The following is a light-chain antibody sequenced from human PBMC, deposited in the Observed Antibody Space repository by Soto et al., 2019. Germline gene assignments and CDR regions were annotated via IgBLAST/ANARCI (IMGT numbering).Light chain of an antibody. CDR2: DVS. CDR1: RTLRTW. J-gene: IGKJ4*01. CDR3: QQYNGYPLT. Sequence: DIQMTQSPSTLSASVGDRVTTTSRASRTLRTWLAWYQQKPGKAPKLLIYDVSILQSGVPSRFSGSGSGTEFTLTISSLQPDDFATYYCQQYNGYPLTFGGGTKVEFK. V-gene: IGKV1-5*01.